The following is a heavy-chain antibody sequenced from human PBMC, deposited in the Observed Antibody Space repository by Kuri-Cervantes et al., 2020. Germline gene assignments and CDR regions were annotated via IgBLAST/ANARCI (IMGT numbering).Heavy chain of an antibody. CDR1: GGTFSSYA. Sequence: SVKVSCKASGGTFSSYAISWVRQAPGQGLEWMGGVIPIFGTANYAQKFQGRVSLTGDTSASTAYMELTSLRSEDTAIYYCARLSESSTLRLDNWGQGTLVTVSS. D-gene: IGHD2/OR15-2a*01. CDR3: ARLSESSTLRLDN. J-gene: IGHJ4*02. V-gene: IGHV1-69*06. CDR2: VIPIFGTA.